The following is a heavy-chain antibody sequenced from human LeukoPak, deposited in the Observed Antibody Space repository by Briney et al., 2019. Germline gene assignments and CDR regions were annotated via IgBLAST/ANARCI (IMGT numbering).Heavy chain of an antibody. D-gene: IGHD2-2*01. J-gene: IGHJ6*03. V-gene: IGHV1-69*02. CDR2: IIPILGIA. CDR1: GGTFSSYT. Sequence: SVKVPRKASGGTFSSYTISWVRQAPGQGLEWMGRIIPILGIANYAQKFQGRVTITADKSTSTAYMELSSLRSEDTAVYYCASVGCSSTSCHGEYYYYMDVWGKGTTVTVSS. CDR3: ASVGCSSTSCHGEYYYYMDV.